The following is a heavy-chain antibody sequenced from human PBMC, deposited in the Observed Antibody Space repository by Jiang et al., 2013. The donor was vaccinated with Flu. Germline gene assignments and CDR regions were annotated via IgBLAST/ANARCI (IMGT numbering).Heavy chain of an antibody. CDR2: ISSLADSI. Sequence: VQLLESGGGLVQPGGSLRLSCAVSGFTFSRYEMNWVRQAPGKGLEWVSYISSLADSIYYADSVKGRFTISRDTAKNLLYLQLNSLRAEDTAVYYCARGADSSGYYVKGYYYYGMDVWGQGTTVIVSS. CDR1: GFTFSRYE. V-gene: IGHV3-48*03. J-gene: IGHJ6*02. D-gene: IGHD3-22*01. CDR3: ARGADSSGYYVKGYYYYGMDV.